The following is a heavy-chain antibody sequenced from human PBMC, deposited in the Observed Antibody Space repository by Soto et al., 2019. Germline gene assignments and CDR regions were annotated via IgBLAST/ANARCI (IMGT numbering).Heavy chain of an antibody. CDR3: ARDGGFGELKY. D-gene: IGHD3-10*01. V-gene: IGHV1-69*18. CDR2: IIPVFGTT. Sequence: QVQLVQSGAELKKPGSPVKVSCKASGDTFRGYPINWVRQAPGEGFEWMGRIIPVFGTTNDAQRFEGRVTFTADESTNTAYMELRGLLSEDTAVYYCARDGGFGELKYWGPGTLVTVSS. CDR1: GDTFRGYP. J-gene: IGHJ4*02.